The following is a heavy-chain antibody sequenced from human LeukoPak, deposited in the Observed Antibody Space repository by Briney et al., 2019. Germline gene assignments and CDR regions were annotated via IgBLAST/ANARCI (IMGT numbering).Heavy chain of an antibody. D-gene: IGHD3-22*01. Sequence: SVKVSCKTSGYTFTGYFMHWVRQAPGQGLEWMGGIIPIFGTANYAQKFQGRVTITADESTSTAYMELSSLRSEDTAVYYCARAWYYYDSSGYYYTLSAFDIWGQGTMVTVSS. CDR2: IIPIFGTA. CDR3: ARAWYYYDSSGYYYTLSAFDI. J-gene: IGHJ3*02. CDR1: GYTFTGYF. V-gene: IGHV1-69*13.